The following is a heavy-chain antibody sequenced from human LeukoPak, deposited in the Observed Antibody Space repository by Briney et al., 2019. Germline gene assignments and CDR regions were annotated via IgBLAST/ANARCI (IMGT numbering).Heavy chain of an antibody. CDR1: GFTFSHYW. CDR2: IKQDGSEK. V-gene: IGHV3-7*01. Sequence: GGSLRLSCAASGFTFSHYWMTWVRQAPGKGLEWVANIKQDGSEKYYVDSVKGRFTISRDNAKNSLYLQMNSLRAEDTAVYFCASYRYSGSCYVYWGQGTLVTVSS. CDR3: ASYRYSGSCYVY. D-gene: IGHD6-13*01. J-gene: IGHJ4*02.